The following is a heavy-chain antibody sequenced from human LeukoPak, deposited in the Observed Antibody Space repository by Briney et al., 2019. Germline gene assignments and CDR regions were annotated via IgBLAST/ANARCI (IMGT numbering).Heavy chain of an antibody. V-gene: IGHV1-18*01. J-gene: IGHJ6*02. CDR1: GYTFTSYG. CDR2: ISPYNGNT. CDR3: ARNWGAAGWDNYNGMDV. Sequence: ASVKVSCKASGYTFTSYGISWVRQAPGQGLEWMGWISPYNGNTNYAQKLQGRVTMTTDTSTSTAYMELRSLRSDDTAVYYCARNWGAAGWDNYNGMDVWGQGTTVIVSS. D-gene: IGHD7-27*01.